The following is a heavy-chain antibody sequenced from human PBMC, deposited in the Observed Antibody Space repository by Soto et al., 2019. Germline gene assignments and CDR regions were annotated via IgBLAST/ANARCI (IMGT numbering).Heavy chain of an antibody. CDR1: GYPFTSYH. CDR3: ARGRFTSKGYDCGWYIAH. D-gene: IGHD6-19*01. Sequence: QVQLVQSGAEVKKPGASVKVSCKPSGYPFTSYHVNWVRQAPGQGLEWMGWMNPDSGSTDYALKFQGRLTMTRNTSMSTADLELRSLTSEDTAIYYCARGRFTSKGYDCGWYIAHWGQGTQVIVSS. J-gene: IGHJ5*02. V-gene: IGHV1-8*01. CDR2: MNPDSGST.